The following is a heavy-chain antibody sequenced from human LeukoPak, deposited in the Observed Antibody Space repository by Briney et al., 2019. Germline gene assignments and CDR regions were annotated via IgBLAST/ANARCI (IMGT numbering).Heavy chain of an antibody. CDR1: GGSISSGSYY. CDR3: ARDGTRRHMDV. D-gene: IGHD1-14*01. V-gene: IGHV4-61*02. CDR2: IYTSGST. J-gene: IGHJ6*03. Sequence: PSQTLSLTCTVSGGSISSGSYYWSWIRQPAGKGLEWIGRIYTSGSTNYNPSLKSRVTISVDTSKNQFSLKLSSVTAADTAVYYCARDGTRRHMDVWGKGTTVTVSS.